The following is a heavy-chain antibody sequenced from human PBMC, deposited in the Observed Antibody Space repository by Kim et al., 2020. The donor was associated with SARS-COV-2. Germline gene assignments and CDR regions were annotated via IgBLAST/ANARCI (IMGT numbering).Heavy chain of an antibody. D-gene: IGHD4-17*01. V-gene: IGHV1-46*01. Sequence: ASVKVSCKASGYTFTSYYMHWVRQAPGQGLEWMGIINPSGGSTSYAQKFQGRVTMTRDTSTSTVYMELSSLRSEDTAVYYCARDPMPTVVTLAYSGAFDYWGQGTLVTVSS. CDR3: ARDPMPTVVTLAYSGAFDY. CDR1: GYTFTSYY. CDR2: INPSGGST. J-gene: IGHJ4*02.